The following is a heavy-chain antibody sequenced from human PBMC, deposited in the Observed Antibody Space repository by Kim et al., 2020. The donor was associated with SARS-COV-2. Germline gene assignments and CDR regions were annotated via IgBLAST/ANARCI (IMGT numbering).Heavy chain of an antibody. Sequence: GGSLRLSCAASGFTFSSYAMSWVRQAPGKGLEWVSAISGSGGSTYYADSVKGRFTISRDNSKNTLYLQMNSLRAEDTAVYYCAKDSPAYDSSGYYQYYFDSWGQGTLVTVSS. CDR3: AKDSPAYDSSGYYQYYFDS. D-gene: IGHD3-22*01. CDR1: GFTFSSYA. CDR2: ISGSGGST. J-gene: IGHJ4*02. V-gene: IGHV3-23*01.